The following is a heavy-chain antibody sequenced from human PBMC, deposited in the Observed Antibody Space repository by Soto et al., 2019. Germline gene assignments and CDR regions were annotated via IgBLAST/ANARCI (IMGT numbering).Heavy chain of an antibody. CDR1: GFTFSSYS. CDR2: ISSSSSYI. J-gene: IGHJ5*02. V-gene: IGHV3-21*01. D-gene: IGHD2-8*01. CDR3: ARDYYCTNGVCYDNWFDP. Sequence: PGGSLRLSCAASGFTFSSYSMNWVRQAPGKGLEWVSSISSSSSYIYYADSVKGRFTISRDNAKNSLYLQMNSLRAEDTAVYYCARDYYCTNGVCYDNWFDPWGQGTLVTVSS.